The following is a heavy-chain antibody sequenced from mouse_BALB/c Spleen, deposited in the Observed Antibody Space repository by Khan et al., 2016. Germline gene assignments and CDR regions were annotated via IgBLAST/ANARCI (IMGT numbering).Heavy chain of an antibody. J-gene: IGHJ2*01. CDR2: ISSGGSS. V-gene: IGHV5-6-5*01. CDR1: GFTFSSYA. CDR3: TTKVYYFDY. Sequence: EVELVESGGGLVKPGGSLKLSCADSGFTFSSYAMSLVRQTPETRMEWVASISSGGSSFYPDIFKDRFNISRDNATNILSLQMSSHRSEDTAMYYCTTKVYYFDYWGQGTTLTVSS.